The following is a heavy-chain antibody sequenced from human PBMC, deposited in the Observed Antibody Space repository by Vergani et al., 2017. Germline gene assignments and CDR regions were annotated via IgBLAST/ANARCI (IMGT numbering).Heavy chain of an antibody. CDR3: AKGTTKPIFGVVNPFDY. Sequence: QVQLVESGGGVVQPGRSLRLSCAASGFTFSSYGMHWVRQAPGKGLEWVAVISYDGSNKYYADSGKGRFTISRDNSKNTLYLQMNSLRAEDTAVYYCAKGTTKPIFGVVNPFDYWGQGTLVTVSS. J-gene: IGHJ4*02. V-gene: IGHV3-30*18. CDR2: ISYDGSNK. D-gene: IGHD3-3*01. CDR1: GFTFSSYG.